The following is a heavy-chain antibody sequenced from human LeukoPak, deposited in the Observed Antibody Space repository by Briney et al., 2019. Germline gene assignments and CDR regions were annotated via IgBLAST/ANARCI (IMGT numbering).Heavy chain of an antibody. D-gene: IGHD2-15*01. CDR1: GGPFSGYY. V-gene: IGHV4-34*01. CDR3: ASQTIVVTPRLRQPRGFDY. J-gene: IGHJ4*02. Sequence: PSETLSLTCAVYGGPFSGYYWSWIRQPPGKGLEWIGEINHSGSTNYNPSLKSRVTISVDTSKNQFSLKLSSVTAADTAVYYCASQTIVVTPRLRQPRGFDYWGQGTLVTVSS. CDR2: INHSGST.